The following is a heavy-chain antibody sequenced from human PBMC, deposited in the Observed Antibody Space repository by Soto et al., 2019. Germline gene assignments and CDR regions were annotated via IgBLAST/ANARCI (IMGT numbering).Heavy chain of an antibody. J-gene: IGHJ4*02. D-gene: IGHD3-22*01. CDR1: GYSFTNFH. CDR3: ARDVSGPDNYETLGYYFDH. V-gene: IGHV1-46*01. CDR2: IDPSGGIT. Sequence: QVQLSQFGAEVKKPGASGKVSCKASGYSFTNFHIHWVRPSPGPGLEWMGMIDPSGGITRDAQRLQGRITMTRDASASTVYMELRGLTAEDTAVYDCARDVSGPDNYETLGYYFDHWGQGTLVTVSS.